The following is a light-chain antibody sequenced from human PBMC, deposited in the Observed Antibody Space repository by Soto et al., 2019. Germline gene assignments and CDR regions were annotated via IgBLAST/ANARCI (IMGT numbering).Light chain of an antibody. J-gene: IGKJ4*01. CDR2: GAS. CDR3: QQYDDWLRLT. V-gene: IGKV3-15*01. CDR1: QSVSTN. Sequence: EIVMTQSPATLSVSPGERATLSCRASQSVSTNLAWYQQKPGQGPRLLIFGASTRAIGIPARFSGSGSGTDFTLTISSLQSEDFAVYFCQQYDDWLRLTFGGGTKVDIK.